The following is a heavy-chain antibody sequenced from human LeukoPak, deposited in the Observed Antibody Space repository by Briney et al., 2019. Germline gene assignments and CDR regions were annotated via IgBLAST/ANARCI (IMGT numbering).Heavy chain of an antibody. D-gene: IGHD3-22*01. J-gene: IGHJ4*02. CDR1: GGSISSSGYY. Sequence: SETLSLTCTVSGGSISSSGYYCVWIRQPPGKGLEWIGSIYYTGSTYYNPSLKSRVTISVDTSKNQFSLKLSSVTAADTAVYYCARGPDSSGYYYFDFWGQGTLVTVSS. CDR2: IYYTGST. V-gene: IGHV4-39*01. CDR3: ARGPDSSGYYYFDF.